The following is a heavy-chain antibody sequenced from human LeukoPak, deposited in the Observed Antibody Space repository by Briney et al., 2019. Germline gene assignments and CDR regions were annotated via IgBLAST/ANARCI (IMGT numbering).Heavy chain of an antibody. CDR1: GYTFTGYY. D-gene: IGHD3-22*01. Sequence: ASVKVSCKASGYTFTGYYMHWVRQAPGQGLGWMGWINPNSGGTNYAQKFQGRVTMTRDTSKNQFSLKLSSVTAADTAVYYCARVRYSDSSVLTRKRSYYFDYWGQGTLVTVSS. CDR2: INPNSGGT. J-gene: IGHJ4*02. CDR3: ARVRYSDSSVLTRKRSYYFDY. V-gene: IGHV1-2*02.